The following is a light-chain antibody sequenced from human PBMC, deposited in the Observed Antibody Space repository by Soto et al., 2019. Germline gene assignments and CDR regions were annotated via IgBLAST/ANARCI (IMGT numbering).Light chain of an antibody. CDR2: EVI. V-gene: IGLV2-14*03. CDR1: SSDIGAHNF. J-gene: IGLJ1*01. Sequence: ALTQPASVSGSPGQAITVSCSGTSSDIGAHNFVSWYQQHPGKAPKLIIYEVINRPSGVSDRFSGSKSGNTASLTISGLQSEDEADYYCNSYTTSNTFVFGSGTKVTVL. CDR3: NSYTTSNTFV.